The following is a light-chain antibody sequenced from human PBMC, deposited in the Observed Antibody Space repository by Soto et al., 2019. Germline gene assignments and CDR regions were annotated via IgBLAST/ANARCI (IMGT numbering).Light chain of an antibody. V-gene: IGKV1-33*01. CDR1: QDISNY. Sequence: DIQMTQSPSSLSASVGDRVTITCQASQDISNYLNWYQQKPGKAPKLLTYDASNLETGVTSRFSGRGSGTEFTFTISSLQPEDIATYYCQQYDNLLTFGQGTRLEIK. CDR3: QQYDNLLT. J-gene: IGKJ5*01. CDR2: DAS.